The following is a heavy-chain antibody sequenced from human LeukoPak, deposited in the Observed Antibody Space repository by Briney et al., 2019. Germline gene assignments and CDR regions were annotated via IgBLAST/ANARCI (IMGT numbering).Heavy chain of an antibody. V-gene: IGHV3-23*01. J-gene: IGHJ4*02. CDR1: GFTFSDYY. D-gene: IGHD3-10*01. Sequence: GGSLRLSCAASGFTFSDYYMSWVRQAPGKGLEWVSAISGSGGSTYYADSVKGRFTISRDNSKNTLYLQMNSLRAEDTAVYYCAKDRATYGSGTFDYWGQGTLVTVSS. CDR2: ISGSGGST. CDR3: AKDRATYGSGTFDY.